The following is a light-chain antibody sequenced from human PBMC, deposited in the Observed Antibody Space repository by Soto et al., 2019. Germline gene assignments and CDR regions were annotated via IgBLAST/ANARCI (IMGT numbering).Light chain of an antibody. J-gene: IGKJ3*01. V-gene: IGKV3-11*01. Sequence: EIVLTQSPATLSLSPGERATLSCTASQIVSSYLDWYQQNPGQAPRLLIYDESNRATGIRARFSGSGSETDFTLTISSLEPEDFAVYSCQQRIHWLFGPGTKVDIK. CDR2: DES. CDR1: QIVSSY. CDR3: QQRIHWL.